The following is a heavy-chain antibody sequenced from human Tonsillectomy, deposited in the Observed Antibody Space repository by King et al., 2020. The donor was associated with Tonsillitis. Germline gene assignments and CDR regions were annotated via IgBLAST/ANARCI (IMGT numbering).Heavy chain of an antibody. CDR2: INTNTGNP. J-gene: IGHJ3*02. D-gene: IGHD6-13*01. CDR3: ARALSSTWNDAFDI. V-gene: IGHV7-4-1*02. Sequence: QLVQSGSELKKPGASVRVSCKASGYTSISYGMNWVRQAPGQGLEWIGWINTNTGNPKDAQGFTGRFVFSLDTSVSTAYLEISSLKAEDTAVYYCARALSSTWNDAFDIWGQGTMVTVSS. CDR1: GYTSISYG.